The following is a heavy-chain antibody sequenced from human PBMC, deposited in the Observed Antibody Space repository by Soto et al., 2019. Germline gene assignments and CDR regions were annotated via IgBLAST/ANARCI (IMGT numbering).Heavy chain of an antibody. CDR1: GFTFSSYG. CDR2: ISYDGSNK. V-gene: IGHV3-30*18. J-gene: IGHJ6*03. Sequence: QVQLVESGGGVVQPGRSLRLSCAASGFTFSSYGMHWVRQAPGKGLEWVAVISYDGSNKYYADSVKGRFTISRDNSKNTLYLQMNSLRAEDTAVYYCAKEGSNLVNYYYYYMDVWGKGTTVTVSS. CDR3: AKEGSNLVNYYYYYMDV. D-gene: IGHD3-10*01.